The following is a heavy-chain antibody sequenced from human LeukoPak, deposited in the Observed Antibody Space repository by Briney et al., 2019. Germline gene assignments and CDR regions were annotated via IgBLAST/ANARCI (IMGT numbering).Heavy chain of an antibody. CDR3: ARGMWFDTLFSAFDV. Sequence: SETLSRTCSVSGDSISSRNWWTWVRQTPEKGLEWIGEIFHTGSTNYNPSVEGRVTISIDKSRNHFSLMLTSVTAADTALYYCARGMWFDTLFSAFDVWGQGTMVSVSS. V-gene: IGHV4-4*02. D-gene: IGHD3-10*01. CDR2: IFHTGST. J-gene: IGHJ3*01. CDR1: GDSISSRNW.